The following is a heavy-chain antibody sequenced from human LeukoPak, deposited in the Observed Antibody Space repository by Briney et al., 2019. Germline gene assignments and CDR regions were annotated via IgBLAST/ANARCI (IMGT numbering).Heavy chain of an antibody. V-gene: IGHV3-48*03. Sequence: PGGSLRLSCAASGFTFSNYEMNWVRQAPGKGLEWISNISSSGSSISYADSVKGRFTISRDNAENSLYLQMNSLRAEDTAVYYCARDLSNYGYGVFYYYMDVWGKGTSVTVSS. CDR1: GFTFSNYE. CDR2: ISSSGSSI. D-gene: IGHD5-18*01. CDR3: ARDLSNYGYGVFYYYMDV. J-gene: IGHJ6*03.